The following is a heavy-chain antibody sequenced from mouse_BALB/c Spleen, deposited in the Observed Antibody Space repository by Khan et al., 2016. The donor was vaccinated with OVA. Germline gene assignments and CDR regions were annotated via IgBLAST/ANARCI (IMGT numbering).Heavy chain of an antibody. CDR2: ISYSGNT. CDR1: GYSFTTDYA. Sequence: VQLKESGPGLVKPSQSLSLTCNVTGYSFTTDYAWNLIRQFPGNKLEWMGYISYSGNTKYNPYLKSRISITRDTSTNPFFLQLKSVTTEDAARYYCARVYGGDFDYWGQGTTLTVSS. CDR3: ARVYGGDFDY. J-gene: IGHJ2*01. V-gene: IGHV3-2*02. D-gene: IGHD1-1*01.